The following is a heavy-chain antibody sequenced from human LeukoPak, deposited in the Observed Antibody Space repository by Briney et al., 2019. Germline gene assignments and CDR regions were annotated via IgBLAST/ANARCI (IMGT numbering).Heavy chain of an antibody. V-gene: IGHV4-61*02. CDR3: ARSAAGIGLVWFDP. J-gene: IGHJ5*02. D-gene: IGHD6-13*01. Sequence: SETLSPTCTVSGGSISSGSYYWSWIRQPAGKGLEWIGRIYTSGSTNYNPSLKSRVTISVDTSKNQFSLKLSSVTAADTAVYYCARSAAGIGLVWFDPWGQGTLVTVSS. CDR1: GGSISSGSYY. CDR2: IYTSGST.